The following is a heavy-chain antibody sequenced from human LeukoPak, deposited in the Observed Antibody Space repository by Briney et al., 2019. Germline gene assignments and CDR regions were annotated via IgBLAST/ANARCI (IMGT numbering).Heavy chain of an antibody. V-gene: IGHV1-18*01. CDR1: GYTFSLYG. CDR2: ISAYNGNT. D-gene: IGHD5-18*01. CDR3: ARGHSEGYGDY. Sequence: GASVKVSCKASGYTFSLYGISWVRQAPGQGPEWMGWISAYNGNTNYPQEFQGRVTMTTDTSTSTAYMELRSLRSDDTAVYYCARGHSEGYGDYWGQGTLVTVSS. J-gene: IGHJ4*02.